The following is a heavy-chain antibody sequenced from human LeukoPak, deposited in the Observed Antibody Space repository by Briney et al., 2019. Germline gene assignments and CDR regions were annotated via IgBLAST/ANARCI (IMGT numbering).Heavy chain of an antibody. Sequence: PSETLSLTCTVSGGSISSYYWSWIRQPPGKGLEWIGYIYYSGSTNYNPSLKSRVTISVDTSKNQFSLKLSSVTAADTAVYYCARHDIVGASRPFDYWGQGTLVTVSS. CDR3: ARHDIVGASRPFDY. V-gene: IGHV4-59*08. CDR1: GGSISSYY. D-gene: IGHD1-26*01. J-gene: IGHJ4*02. CDR2: IYYSGST.